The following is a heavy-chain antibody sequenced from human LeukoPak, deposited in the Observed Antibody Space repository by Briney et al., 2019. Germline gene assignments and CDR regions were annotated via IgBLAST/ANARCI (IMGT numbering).Heavy chain of an antibody. V-gene: IGHV3-23*01. Sequence: GGSLRLSCAASGFTFSNYAVNWVRQAPGKGLEWVSTITGSGGSTFYADSVKGRFTISRDNSMDTLYLQMSSLRAEDTAVYYCAKLASFGYSYGYVDHWGQGTLVTVSS. J-gene: IGHJ4*02. CDR1: GFTFSNYA. D-gene: IGHD5-18*01. CDR2: ITGSGGST. CDR3: AKLASFGYSYGYVDH.